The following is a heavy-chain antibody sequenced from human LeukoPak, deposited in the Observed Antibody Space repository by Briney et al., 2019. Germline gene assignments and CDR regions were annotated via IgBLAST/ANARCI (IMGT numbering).Heavy chain of an antibody. CDR1: GFTFVSYA. CDR2: INGGGDTT. Sequence: PGGSLRLSCAASGFTFVSYAMTWVPQAPGKGLEWVSAINGGGDTTYYADSVKGRFTISRDKSKNTMYLQMNSLRAEDTALYYCAKALDTYGYMRFDFWGQGTLVTVSS. CDR3: AKALDTYGYMRFDF. D-gene: IGHD5-18*01. J-gene: IGHJ4*02. V-gene: IGHV3-23*01.